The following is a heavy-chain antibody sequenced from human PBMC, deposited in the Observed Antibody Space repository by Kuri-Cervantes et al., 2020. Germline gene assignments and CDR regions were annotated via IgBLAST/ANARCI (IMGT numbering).Heavy chain of an antibody. J-gene: IGHJ2*01. CDR1: GGSISGSY. D-gene: IGHD3-16*01. CDR2: ISSSSSYI. Sequence: ETLSLSCTVSGGSISGSYWNWVRQAPGKWLEWVSSISSSSSYIYYADSVKGRFTISRDNAKNSLYPQMNRLRAEDTAVYYCARDSLGDDDWYFDLWGRGTLITVSS. CDR3: ARDSLGDDDWYFDL. V-gene: IGHV3-21*03.